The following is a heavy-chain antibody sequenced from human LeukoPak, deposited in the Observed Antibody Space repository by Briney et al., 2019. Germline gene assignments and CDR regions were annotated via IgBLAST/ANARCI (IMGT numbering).Heavy chain of an antibody. CDR3: ARGRGYSYVLGY. V-gene: IGHV4-34*01. D-gene: IGHD5-18*01. CDR2: ITHSGST. CDR1: GGSLSDYY. Sequence: PSETLSLTCAVYGGSLSDYYWSWIRQPPGKGLEWIGEITHSGSTNYNPSLKSRVTISVDTSKNQFSLKLSSVTAADTAVYYCARGRGYSYVLGYWGQGTLVTVSS. J-gene: IGHJ4*02.